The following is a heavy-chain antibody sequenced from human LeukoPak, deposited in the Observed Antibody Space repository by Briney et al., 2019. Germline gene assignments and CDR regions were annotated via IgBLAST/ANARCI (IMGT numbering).Heavy chain of an antibody. CDR2: IYYSGST. CDR1: GGSISSSSYY. Sequence: SEPLSLTCTVSGGSISSSSYYWGWIRQPPGKGLEWIGSIYYSGSTYYNPSLKSRVTISVDTSKNQFSLKLSSVTAADTAVYYCATYSSSWYGGQEYFDYWGQGTLVTVSS. J-gene: IGHJ4*02. V-gene: IGHV4-39*01. CDR3: ATYSSSWYGGQEYFDY. D-gene: IGHD6-13*01.